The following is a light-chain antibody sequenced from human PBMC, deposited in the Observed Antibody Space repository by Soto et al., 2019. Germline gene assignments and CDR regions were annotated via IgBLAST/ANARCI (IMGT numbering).Light chain of an antibody. CDR1: QLFSSN. J-gene: IGKJ5*01. CDR2: GSS. CDR3: QHYKYRPRT. Sequence: TLSCRASQLFSSNLAWYQRRPGQAPRLLIYGSSTRATGVPPRFSGSGSGPEYTLTIRSLQCEDCGVYYWQHYKYRPRTYGQGPRLEI. V-gene: IGKV3-15*01.